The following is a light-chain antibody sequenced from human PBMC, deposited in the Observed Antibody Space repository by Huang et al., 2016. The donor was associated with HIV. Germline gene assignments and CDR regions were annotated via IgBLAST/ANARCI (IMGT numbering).Light chain of an antibody. Sequence: EIMLTQSPATLSLSPGKRATLSCRASQSVGTYLAWYQQKPGQAPRLRIYDASFRATGIPVSVSGSGSETNFTLTISRLEPEDFAVYYCQDRYNWPRFTFGPGTKVDIK. CDR2: DAS. CDR1: QSVGTY. CDR3: QDRYNWPRFT. J-gene: IGKJ3*01. V-gene: IGKV3-11*01.